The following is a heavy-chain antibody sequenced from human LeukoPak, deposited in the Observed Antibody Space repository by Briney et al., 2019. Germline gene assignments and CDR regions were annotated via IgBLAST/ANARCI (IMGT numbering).Heavy chain of an antibody. J-gene: IGHJ3*02. CDR1: GGSISRYY. D-gene: IGHD3-10*01. V-gene: IGHV4-59*01. Sequence: SETLSLTCTVSGGSISRYYWSWIRRPPGKGLEWIGYIDDSGNTNYNPSLKSQVAISVDKSKNQFSLKLSFVTAADTAMYYCARSDYHNSGSHTVFDAFDIWGQGTRVTVSS. CDR2: IDDSGNT. CDR3: ARSDYHNSGSHTVFDAFDI.